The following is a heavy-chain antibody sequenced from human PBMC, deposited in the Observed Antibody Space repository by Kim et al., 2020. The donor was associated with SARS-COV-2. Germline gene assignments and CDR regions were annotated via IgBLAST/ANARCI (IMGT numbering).Heavy chain of an antibody. CDR3: AKFGDYELPWYYYGLDV. V-gene: IGHV3-23*01. CDR2: ISGSGKSI. CDR1: GFTFSYYA. J-gene: IGHJ6*02. Sequence: GGSLRLSCAASGFTFSYYATSWVRQAPGKGLEWVAEISGSGKSINYADSVKGRFTISRDNSKNTLYLQMNSLRAEDTAVYYCAKFGDYELPWYYYGLDVWGQGTTVTVSS. D-gene: IGHD4-17*01.